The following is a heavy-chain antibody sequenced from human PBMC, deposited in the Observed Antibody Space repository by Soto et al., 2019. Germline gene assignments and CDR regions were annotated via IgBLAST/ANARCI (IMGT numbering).Heavy chain of an antibody. CDR3: ARGRGAIFGVAHDY. CDR1: GGSFSGYY. CDR2: INHSGST. D-gene: IGHD3-3*01. V-gene: IGHV4-34*01. J-gene: IGHJ4*02. Sequence: QVQLQQWGAGLLKPSETLSLTCAVYGGSFSGYYWSWIRQPPGKGLEWIGEINHSGSTNYNPSLKSRVTIPVDTSKNQFSLKLSSVTAADTAVYYCARGRGAIFGVAHDYWGQGTLVTVSS.